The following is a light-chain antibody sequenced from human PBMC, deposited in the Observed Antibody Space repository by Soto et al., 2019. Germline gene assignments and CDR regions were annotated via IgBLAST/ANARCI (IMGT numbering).Light chain of an antibody. Sequence: SYELTQPPSVSVAPGQTARITCGGNDIGSKTVHWYQQKPGQAPMLVVYDDRDRPSGIPERFSGSNSGNTATLTISRVEAGDEADYNCQVWDSSSDHVVFGGGTKVTVL. CDR1: DIGSKT. V-gene: IGLV3-21*02. CDR2: DDR. CDR3: QVWDSSSDHVV. J-gene: IGLJ2*01.